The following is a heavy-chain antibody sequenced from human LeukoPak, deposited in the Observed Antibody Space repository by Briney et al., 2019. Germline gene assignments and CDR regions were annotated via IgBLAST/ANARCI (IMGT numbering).Heavy chain of an antibody. CDR1: GYIFTSYD. D-gene: IGHD3-10*01. V-gene: IGHV1-8*01. Sequence: ASVKVSCKASGYIFTSYDINWVRQATGQGLEWMGWMNPNSGNTGYAQKFQGRVTMTRNTSISTAYMELSSLRSEDTAVYYCARSLTYYYGSGSYFGYWGQGTLVTVSS. CDR2: MNPNSGNT. CDR3: ARSLTYYYGSGSYFGY. J-gene: IGHJ4*02.